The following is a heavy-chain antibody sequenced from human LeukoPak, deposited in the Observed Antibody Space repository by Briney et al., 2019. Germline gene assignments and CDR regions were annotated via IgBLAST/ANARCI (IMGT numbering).Heavy chain of an antibody. J-gene: IGHJ4*02. CDR1: GGSFSGYY. V-gene: IGHV4-34*01. CDR3: ATEDCSSTSCYPD. CDR2: INHSGST. D-gene: IGHD2-2*01. Sequence: SETLSLTCAVYGGSFSGYYWSWIRQPPGKGLEWIGEINHSGSTNYNPSLKSRVTISVDTSKNQFSLKLSSVTAAGTAVYYCATEDCSSTSCYPDWGQGTLVTVSS.